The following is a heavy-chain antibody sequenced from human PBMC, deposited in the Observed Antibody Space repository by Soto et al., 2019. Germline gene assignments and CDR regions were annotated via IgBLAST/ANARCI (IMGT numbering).Heavy chain of an antibody. Sequence: QVQLVQSGAEVKKPGASVTVSCKTSGYTFSNYGINWVRQAPGQGLEWMGWISGYNGNTNYAQTVQGRVTMTTDQSTGTVYMELRSLKSADTAIYYCSRFIMVGGWFDPNYYHGMDVWGQGTTVTVSS. CDR1: GYTFSNYG. V-gene: IGHV1-18*01. D-gene: IGHD6-19*01. J-gene: IGHJ6*02. CDR3: SRFIMVGGWFDPNYYHGMDV. CDR2: ISGYNGNT.